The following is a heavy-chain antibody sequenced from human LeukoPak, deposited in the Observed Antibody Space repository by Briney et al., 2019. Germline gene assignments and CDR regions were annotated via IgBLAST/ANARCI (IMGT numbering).Heavy chain of an antibody. CDR2: ISAYNGST. CDR3: ARVGDLVIAGAEDCWIDY. J-gene: IGHJ4*02. CDR1: GYTFTSYG. D-gene: IGHD6-13*01. Sequence: AASVKVSCKASGYTFTSYGISWVRQAPGQGLEWMGWISAYNGSTNYAQKLQGRVTMTTDTSTSTAYMELRSLRSDDTAVYYCARVGDLVIAGAEDCWIDYWGRGTLATVSS. V-gene: IGHV1-18*01.